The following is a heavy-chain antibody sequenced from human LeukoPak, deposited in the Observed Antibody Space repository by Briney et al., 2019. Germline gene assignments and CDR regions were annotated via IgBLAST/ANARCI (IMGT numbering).Heavy chain of an antibody. J-gene: IGHJ5*02. D-gene: IGHD3-3*01. CDR3: ARARPSSTIFRA. CDR2: IYYSGST. V-gene: IGHV4-31*03. Sequence: SETLSLTCTVSGGSISSGGYYWSWIRQHPGKGLEWIGYIYYSGSTYYNPSLKSRVTISVDTPKNQFSLKLSSVTAADTAVYYCARARPSSTIFRAWGQGTLVTVSS. CDR1: GGSISSGGYY.